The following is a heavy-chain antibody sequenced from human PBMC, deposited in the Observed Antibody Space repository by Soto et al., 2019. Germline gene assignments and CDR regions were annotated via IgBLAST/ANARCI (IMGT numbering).Heavy chain of an antibody. CDR3: AKDDSGWYKGATFDY. Sequence: LRLSCAASGFTFSSYAMSWVRQAPGKGLEWVSAISGSGGSTYYADSVKGRFTISRDNSKNTLYLQMNGLRAEDTAVYYCAKDDSGWYKGATFDYWGQGTLVTVSS. V-gene: IGHV3-23*01. CDR1: GFTFSSYA. CDR2: ISGSGGST. D-gene: IGHD6-19*01. J-gene: IGHJ4*02.